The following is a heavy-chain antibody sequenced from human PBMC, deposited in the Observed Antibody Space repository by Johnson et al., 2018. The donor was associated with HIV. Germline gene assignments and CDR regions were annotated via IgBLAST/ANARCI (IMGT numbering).Heavy chain of an antibody. CDR2: IKHDGSRI. CDR3: TRHPPAVVPAATTDAFDI. Sequence: VQLVESGGGLVQTGGSLRLTCAASGLTFSTSWMNWVRQAPGRGLEWVANIKHDGSRIQYMDSVKGRFTISRDNTRHLLFLQMNSLKTEDTAVYYCTRHPPAVVPAATTDAFDIWGQGTMVTVSS. D-gene: IGHD2-2*01. V-gene: IGHV3-7*03. J-gene: IGHJ3*02. CDR1: GLTFSTSW.